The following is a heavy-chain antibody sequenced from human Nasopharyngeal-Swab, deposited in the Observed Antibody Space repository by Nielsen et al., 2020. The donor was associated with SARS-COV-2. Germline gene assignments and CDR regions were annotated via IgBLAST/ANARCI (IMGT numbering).Heavy chain of an antibody. D-gene: IGHD3-10*01. Sequence: GGSLRLSCAASGFTFSSYWMSWVRQAPGKGLEWVANIKQDGSEKYYVDSVKGRFTISRDNAKNSLYLQMNSLRAEDTAVYYCARRRRYYYGSGAVSDYYYGMDVWGQGTTVTVSS. J-gene: IGHJ6*02. V-gene: IGHV3-7*01. CDR1: GFTFSSYW. CDR3: ARRRRYYYGSGAVSDYYYGMDV. CDR2: IKQDGSEK.